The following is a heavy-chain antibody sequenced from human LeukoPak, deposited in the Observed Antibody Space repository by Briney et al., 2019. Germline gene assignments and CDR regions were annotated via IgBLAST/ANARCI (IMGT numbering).Heavy chain of an antibody. Sequence: GGSLRLSCAASGFTFSSYSMNWVRPAPGKGLEWVSYISNSGSTMYYADSVKGRFTISRDNAKNSLYLQMNSLRAEDTAVYYCARDTGIATRCAEYFQYWGQGTLVSVSS. CDR2: ISNSGSTM. CDR1: GFTFSSYS. V-gene: IGHV3-48*04. D-gene: IGHD6-6*01. J-gene: IGHJ1*01. CDR3: ARDTGIATRCAEYFQY.